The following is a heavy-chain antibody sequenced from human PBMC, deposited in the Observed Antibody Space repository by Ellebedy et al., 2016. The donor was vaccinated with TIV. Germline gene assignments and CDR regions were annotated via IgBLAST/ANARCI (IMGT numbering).Heavy chain of an antibody. CDR2: ISGSGVST. D-gene: IGHD5-18*01. V-gene: IGHV3-23*01. J-gene: IGHJ4*02. CDR1: GFTFSSYA. CDR3: AKSPGDTAMVDGSQFDH. Sequence: PGGSLRLSCAASGFTFSSYAMNWVRQAPGKGLEWVSTISGSGVSTYYADSVKGRFTISRDNSKNTLYLQMNSLRAEDTAVYYCAKSPGDTAMVDGSQFDHWGQGTLVTVSS.